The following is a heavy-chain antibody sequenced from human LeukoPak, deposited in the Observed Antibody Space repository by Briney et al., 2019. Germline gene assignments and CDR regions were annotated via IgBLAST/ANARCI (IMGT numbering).Heavy chain of an antibody. V-gene: IGHV4-34*01. Sequence: SETLSLTCAVYGGSFSGYYWSWIRQPPGKGLEWIGEINHSGSTNYNPSLKSRVTISVDTSKNQFSLKLSSVTTADTAVYYCARAGGDYFNWFDPWGQGTLVTVSS. D-gene: IGHD2/OR15-2a*01. CDR1: GGSFSGYY. CDR3: ARAGGDYFNWFDP. J-gene: IGHJ5*02. CDR2: INHSGST.